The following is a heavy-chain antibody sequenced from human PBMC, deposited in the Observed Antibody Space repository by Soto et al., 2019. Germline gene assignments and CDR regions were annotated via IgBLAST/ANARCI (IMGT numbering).Heavy chain of an antibody. J-gene: IGHJ3*02. CDR1: GFTFSSYW. CDR3: ASQRFLEWSPVAFDI. CDR2: IKQDGSEK. D-gene: IGHD3-3*01. V-gene: IGHV3-7*01. Sequence: GGSLRLSCAASGFTFSSYWMSWVRQAPGKGLEWVANIKQDGSEKYYVDSVRGRFTISRDNAKNSLYLQMNSLRAEDTAVYYCASQRFLEWSPVAFDIWGQGTMVTVSS.